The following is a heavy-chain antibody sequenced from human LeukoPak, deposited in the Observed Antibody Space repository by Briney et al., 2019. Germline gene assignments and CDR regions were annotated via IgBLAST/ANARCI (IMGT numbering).Heavy chain of an antibody. J-gene: IGHJ4*02. CDR3: ARHHRSGSGGTYFDY. V-gene: IGHV4-4*09. CDR2: IHSSGGT. Sequence: SETLSLTCTVSGGSISGYYWDWIRQPPGNGLEWIGYIHSSGGTHYSPSLESRVTMSVDTSKSQFSLKLTSVTAADTAVYYCARHHRSGSGGTYFDYWAREPWSPSPQ. D-gene: IGHD3-22*01. CDR1: GGSISGYY.